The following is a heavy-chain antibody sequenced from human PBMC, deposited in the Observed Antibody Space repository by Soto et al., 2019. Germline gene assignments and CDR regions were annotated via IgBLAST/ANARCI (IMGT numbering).Heavy chain of an antibody. CDR1: GFTFSSYS. CDR3: ARELVDVEYSSSSNPSYYFDY. V-gene: IGHV3-21*01. Sequence: GGSLRLSCAASGFTFSSYSMNWVRQAPGKGLEWVSSVSSSSSYIYYADSVKGRFTISRDNAKNSLYLQMNSPRAEDTAVYYCARELVDVEYSSSSNPSYYFDYWGQGTLVTVSS. D-gene: IGHD6-6*01. CDR2: VSSSSSYI. J-gene: IGHJ4*02.